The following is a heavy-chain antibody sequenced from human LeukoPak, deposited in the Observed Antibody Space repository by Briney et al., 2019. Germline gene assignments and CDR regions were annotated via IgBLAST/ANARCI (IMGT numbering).Heavy chain of an antibody. CDR2: IYHSGST. CDR3: ARLLRDYGSSGPIYGMDV. V-gene: IGHV4-4*02. Sequence: SGTLSLTCAVSGGSISSSNWWSWVRQPPGKGLEWIGEIYHSGSTNYNPSLKSRVTISVDKSKNQFSLKLSSVTAADTAVYYCARLLRDYGSSGPIYGMDVWGQGTTVTVSS. J-gene: IGHJ6*02. D-gene: IGHD3-22*01. CDR1: GGSISSSNW.